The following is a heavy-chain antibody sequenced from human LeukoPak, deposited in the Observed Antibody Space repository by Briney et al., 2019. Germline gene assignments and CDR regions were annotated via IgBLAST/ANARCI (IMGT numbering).Heavy chain of an antibody. CDR3: ARTQKGYYDSSGYSGP. D-gene: IGHD3-22*01. J-gene: IGHJ3*01. CDR2: IYPGDSDT. Sequence: SGESLKISCKGSGYSFTSYWIGWVRQMPGKGLEWMGIIYPGDSDTRYSPSFQGQVTISADKSISTAYLQWSSLKASDTAMYYCARTQKGYYDSSGYSGPWGQGTMVTVSS. V-gene: IGHV5-51*01. CDR1: GYSFTSYW.